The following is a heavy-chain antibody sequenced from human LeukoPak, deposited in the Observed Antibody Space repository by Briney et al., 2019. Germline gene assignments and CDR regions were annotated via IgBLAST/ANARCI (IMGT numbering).Heavy chain of an antibody. V-gene: IGHV4-34*01. CDR2: INHSGST. Sequence: PSETLSLTCAVYGGSFSGYYWSWIRQPPGKGLEWIGEINHSGSTNYNPSLKSRVTISVDTSKNQFSLKLSSVTAADTAVYYCARGRVHIDYWGQGTLVTVSS. J-gene: IGHJ4*02. CDR1: GGSFSGYY. D-gene: IGHD1-1*01. CDR3: ARGRVHIDY.